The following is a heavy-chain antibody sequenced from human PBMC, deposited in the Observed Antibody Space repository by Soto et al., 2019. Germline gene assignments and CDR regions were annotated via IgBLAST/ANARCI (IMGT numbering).Heavy chain of an antibody. Sequence: SETLSLTCTVSGGSISSGDYYWSWIRQPPGKGLEWIGYIYYSGSTYYNPSLKSRVTISVDTSKNQFSLKLSSVTAADTAVYYCARARITMIPFDLWGRGTLVTV. D-gene: IGHD3-22*01. V-gene: IGHV4-30-4*01. CDR1: GGSISSGDYY. CDR2: IYYSGST. CDR3: ARARITMIPFDL. J-gene: IGHJ2*01.